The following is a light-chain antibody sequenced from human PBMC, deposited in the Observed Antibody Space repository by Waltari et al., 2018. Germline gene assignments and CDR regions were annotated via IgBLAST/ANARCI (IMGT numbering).Light chain of an antibody. J-gene: IGKJ2*01. V-gene: IGKV3-20*01. CDR3: QQYGNSPYT. Sequence: EIVLTQSPGPQSLSPGYRATLSCRASQTVSRNQLACYQQKPGQAPRLLIYGASDRATGIPDRFSGSGSGTDFSLTINILEPEDFAVYYCQQYGNSPYTFGQGSKLEI. CDR2: GAS. CDR1: QTVSRNQ.